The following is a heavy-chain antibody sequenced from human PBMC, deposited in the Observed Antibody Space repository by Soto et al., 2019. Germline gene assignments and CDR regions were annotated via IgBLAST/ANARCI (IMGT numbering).Heavy chain of an antibody. D-gene: IGHD5-12*01. J-gene: IGHJ6*03. CDR1: GFTFSDFY. V-gene: IGHV3-11*01. Sequence: QVQLVESGGGLVKPGGSLRLSCVASGFTFSDFYMSWIRQAPGRRLEWVSYISASDSTIYYADSVKGRFTISRDNTKNSLYLQMNTLRAEDSAVYYCARVGYDYSKAYYYYYMDVWGKGTTVTVSS. CDR3: ARVGYDYSKAYYYYYMDV. CDR2: ISASDSTI.